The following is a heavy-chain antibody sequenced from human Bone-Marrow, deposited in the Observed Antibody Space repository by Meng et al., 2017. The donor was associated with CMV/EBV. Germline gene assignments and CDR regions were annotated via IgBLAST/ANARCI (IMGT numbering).Heavy chain of an antibody. CDR1: GGTFSSYA. CDR2: INPNSGGT. CDR3: ARVRGYCSSTSCYTPLGY. V-gene: IGHV1-2*02. Sequence: ASVKVSCKASGGTFSSYAISWVRQAPGQGLEWMGWINPNSGGTNYAQKFQGRVTMTRDTSISTAYMELSRLRSDDTAVYYCARVRGYCSSTSCYTPLGYWGQGTLVTVSS. J-gene: IGHJ4*02. D-gene: IGHD2-2*02.